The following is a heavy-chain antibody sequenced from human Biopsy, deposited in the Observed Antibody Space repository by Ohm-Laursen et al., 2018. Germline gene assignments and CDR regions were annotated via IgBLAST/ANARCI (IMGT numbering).Heavy chain of an antibody. V-gene: IGHV1-8*01. J-gene: IGHJ5*02. CDR2: LNPVSGNS. Sequence: ASVKVSCKVSGYTFTSYDITWVRQASGQGPEWIGWLNPVSGNSNFGQKFRGRVTVTSDTSISTAYMELSGLTSDDTATYYCGRAVRNQLLTDPWGQGTLVTVTP. CDR3: GRAVRNQLLTDP. D-gene: IGHD1-7*01. CDR1: GYTFTSYD.